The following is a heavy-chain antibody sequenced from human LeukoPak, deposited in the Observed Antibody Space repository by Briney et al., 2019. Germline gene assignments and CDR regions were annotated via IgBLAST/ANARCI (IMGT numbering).Heavy chain of an antibody. CDR2: IFHSGST. Sequence: SETLSLTCAVSGYSISSGYYWGWIRQPPGKGLEWIGSIFHSGSTYYNPSLKSRVTISVGRSKNQFSLKLSSVTAADTAVYYCASYLLTTHQVGAFDIWGQGTMVTVSS. CDR1: GYSISSGYY. CDR3: ASYLLTTHQVGAFDI. J-gene: IGHJ3*02. D-gene: IGHD4-11*01. V-gene: IGHV4-38-2*01.